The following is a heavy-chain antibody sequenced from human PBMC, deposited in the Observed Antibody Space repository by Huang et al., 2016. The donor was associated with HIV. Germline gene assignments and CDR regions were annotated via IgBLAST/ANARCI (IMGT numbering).Heavy chain of an antibody. CDR1: GFSFSTYG. J-gene: IGHJ4*02. CDR3: AKDGADEEWDIDY. CDR2: ISYDGSNK. V-gene: IGHV3-30*18. D-gene: IGHD1-26*01. Sequence: VQLVESGGGVVQPGRSLRLACAASGFSFSTYGLHWVRQAPGKVLEWVAVISYDGSNKYYAHSVKGRFTISRDTSENKVYLQMNSLRHEDTAVYYCAKDGADEEWDIDYWGQGTLVTVFS.